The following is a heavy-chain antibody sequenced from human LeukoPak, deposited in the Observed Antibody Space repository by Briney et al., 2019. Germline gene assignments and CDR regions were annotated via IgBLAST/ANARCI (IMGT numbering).Heavy chain of an antibody. CDR1: GYTFTGYY. Sequence: GASVKVSCKASGYTFTGYYMHWVRQAPGQGLEWMGWINPNSGGTNYAQKFQGRVTMTRDTSISTVYMELSSLRSEDTAVYYCARDYGSGSYYNPGYFDYWGQGTLVTVSS. CDR3: ARDYGSGSYYNPGYFDY. D-gene: IGHD3-10*01. J-gene: IGHJ4*02. V-gene: IGHV1-2*02. CDR2: INPNSGGT.